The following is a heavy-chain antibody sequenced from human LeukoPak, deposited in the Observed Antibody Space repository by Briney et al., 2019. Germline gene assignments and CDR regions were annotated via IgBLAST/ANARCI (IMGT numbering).Heavy chain of an antibody. Sequence: SHALSLTCAISGDSVSSNSAAWNWIRQSPSRGLEWLGRTYYRSKWSTDYAVSVKSRITVNPDTSKNQFSLQLNSVTPEDTAVYYCARLENWAFDFWGQGTLITVSS. CDR1: GDSVSSNSAA. CDR3: ARLENWAFDF. V-gene: IGHV6-1*01. J-gene: IGHJ4*02. CDR2: TYYRSKWST. D-gene: IGHD7-27*01.